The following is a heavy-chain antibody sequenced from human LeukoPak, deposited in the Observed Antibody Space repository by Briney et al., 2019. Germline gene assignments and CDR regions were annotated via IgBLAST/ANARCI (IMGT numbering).Heavy chain of an antibody. CDR1: GGSISSYY. CDR2: IYTSGST. CDR3: ARTNYGSGSYSWFDP. D-gene: IGHD3-10*01. J-gene: IGHJ5*02. Sequence: PSETLSLTCTVSGGSISSYYWSWIRQPAGKGLEWIGRIYTSGSTNYNPSLKSRVTMSVDTSKNQFSLKLSSVTAADTAVYYCARTNYGSGSYSWFDPWGQGTLVTVSS. V-gene: IGHV4-4*07.